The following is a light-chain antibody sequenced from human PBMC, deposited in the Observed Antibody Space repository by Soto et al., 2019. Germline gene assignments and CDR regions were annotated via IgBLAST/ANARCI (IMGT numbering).Light chain of an antibody. Sequence: VITVSPSALSVSPRESDTLSCRASQPVSSNLAWYQQKPGQSPRLLIYGASTRATGIPARFSCSGSGTEFTLTINSLQSEDFAVYYCQQYKNWPHTFGQGTKVDI. CDR3: QQYKNWPHT. J-gene: IGKJ2*01. CDR2: GAS. CDR1: QPVSSN. V-gene: IGKV3-15*01.